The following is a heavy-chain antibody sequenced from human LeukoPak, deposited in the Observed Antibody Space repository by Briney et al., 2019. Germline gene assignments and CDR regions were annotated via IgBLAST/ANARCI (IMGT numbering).Heavy chain of an antibody. CDR3: ASLKPIIKSTSLAFDY. CDR2: INHSGST. D-gene: IGHD3-10*01. J-gene: IGHJ4*02. CDR1: GGSFSGYY. Sequence: SETLSLTCAVYGGSFSGYYWSWIRQPPGKGLEWIGEINHSGSTNYNPSLKSRVTISVDTSKNQFSLKLSSVTAADTAVYYCASLKPIIKSTSLAFDYWGQGTLVTVSS. V-gene: IGHV4-34*01.